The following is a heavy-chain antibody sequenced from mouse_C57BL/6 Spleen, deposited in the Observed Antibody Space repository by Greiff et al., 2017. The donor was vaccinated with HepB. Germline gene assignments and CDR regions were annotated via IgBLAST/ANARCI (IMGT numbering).Heavy chain of an antibody. D-gene: IGHD1-1*02. V-gene: IGHV5-4*03. CDR2: ISDGGSYT. CDR1: GFTFSSYA. CDR3: AGLWNYAMDY. J-gene: IGHJ4*01. Sequence: EVMLVESGGGLVKPGGSLKLSCAASGFTFSSYAMSWVRQTPEKRLEWVATISDGGSYTYYPDNVKGRFTISRDNAKNNLYLQMSHLKSEDTSMYYCAGLWNYAMDYWGQGTSVTVSS.